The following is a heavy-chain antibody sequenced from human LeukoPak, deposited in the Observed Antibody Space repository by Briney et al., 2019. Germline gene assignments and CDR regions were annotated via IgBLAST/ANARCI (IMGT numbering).Heavy chain of an antibody. V-gene: IGHV3-11*01. CDR3: ATYYYDSSGYSTYYFDY. CDR2: ISSSGSTI. J-gene: IGHJ4*02. D-gene: IGHD3-22*01. CDR1: GFTFSDYY. Sequence: GGSLRLSCAASGFTFSDYYMSWIRQAPGKGLEWVSYISSSGSTIYYADSVKGRFTISRDNAKNSLYLQMNSLRAEDTAVYYCATYYYDSSGYSTYYFDYWGQGTLVTVSS.